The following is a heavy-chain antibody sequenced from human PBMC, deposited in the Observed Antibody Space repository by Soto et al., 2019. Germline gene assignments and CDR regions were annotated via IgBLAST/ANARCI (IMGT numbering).Heavy chain of an antibody. Sequence: GGSLRLSCAASGFTFSSYEMNWVRQAPGKGLEWVSYISSSGGSIYYADSVKGRFTISRDNAKNSLYLQMNSLRADDTAVYYCVRDWGSSGHSHEYFHHWGQGTLVTVSS. CDR1: GFTFSSYE. J-gene: IGHJ1*01. V-gene: IGHV3-48*03. CDR2: ISSSGGSI. CDR3: VRDWGSSGHSHEYFHH. D-gene: IGHD3-22*01.